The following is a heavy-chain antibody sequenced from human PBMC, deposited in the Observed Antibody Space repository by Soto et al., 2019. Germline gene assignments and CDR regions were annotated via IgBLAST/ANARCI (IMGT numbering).Heavy chain of an antibody. V-gene: IGHV3-30-3*01. CDR1: GFPFSSYA. Sequence: GGSLRLSCTSSGFPFSSYAMSWVRQAPGKGLDWVAVISHDGSNKYYADSRKGRFTISRNNSKNSLYLQMRRLRDEDGAVYYCARYYYDSSGYNGMDVWAPGTSLTVSS. CDR3: ARYYYDSSGYNGMDV. D-gene: IGHD3-22*01. J-gene: IGHJ6*02. CDR2: ISHDGSNK.